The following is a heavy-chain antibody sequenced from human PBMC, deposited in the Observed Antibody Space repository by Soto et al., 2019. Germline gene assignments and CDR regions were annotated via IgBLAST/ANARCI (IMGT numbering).Heavy chain of an antibody. CDR2: ISSSGSFK. V-gene: IGHV3-21*01. CDR1: GFSFSSDS. D-gene: IGHD1-1*01. Sequence: GGSLRLSCAASGFSFSSDSMGWVRQAPGKGLEWVSSISSSGSFKNYADSVKGRFTISRDNVKNSLYLLLSGLKEEDTAVYYCAREPPTGTTLEWVDSWGQGTLVTVSS. CDR3: AREPPTGTTLEWVDS. J-gene: IGHJ5*01.